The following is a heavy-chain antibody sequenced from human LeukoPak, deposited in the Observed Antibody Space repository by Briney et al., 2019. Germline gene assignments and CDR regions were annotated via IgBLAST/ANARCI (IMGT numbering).Heavy chain of an antibody. J-gene: IGHJ4*02. Sequence: GGSLRLSCAASGFTFSSYSMNWVRQAPGKGLEWVSYIGSSSSTIYYADSVKGRFTISRDNAKNSLYLQMNSLRAEDTAVYYCARDPSYYYGSGSFFLDYWGQGTLVTVSS. CDR2: IGSSSSTI. V-gene: IGHV3-48*01. CDR3: ARDPSYYYGSGSFFLDY. D-gene: IGHD3-10*01. CDR1: GFTFSSYS.